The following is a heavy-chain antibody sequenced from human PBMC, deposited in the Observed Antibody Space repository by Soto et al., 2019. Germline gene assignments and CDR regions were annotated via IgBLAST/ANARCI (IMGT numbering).Heavy chain of an antibody. Sequence: GGSLRLSCAASGFTFSSYAMSWVRQAPGKGLEGVSAISGSGGSTYYADSVKGRFTISRDNSKNTLYLQMNSLRAEDTAVYYCANGDILTGYYFWGQGTLVTVSS. V-gene: IGHV3-23*01. J-gene: IGHJ4*02. CDR3: ANGDILTGYYF. CDR2: ISGSGGST. D-gene: IGHD3-9*01. CDR1: GFTFSSYA.